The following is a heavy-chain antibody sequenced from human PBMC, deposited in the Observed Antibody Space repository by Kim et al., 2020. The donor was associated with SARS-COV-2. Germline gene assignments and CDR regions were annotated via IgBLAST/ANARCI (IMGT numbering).Heavy chain of an antibody. CDR3: ARLSKSWYYFDY. V-gene: IGHV5-51*01. J-gene: IGHJ4*02. Sequence: TYSPSFQGQVTISADKSVRTAYLQWSSLKASETAIYYCARLSKSWYYFDYWGQGTLVTVSS. D-gene: IGHD6-13*01.